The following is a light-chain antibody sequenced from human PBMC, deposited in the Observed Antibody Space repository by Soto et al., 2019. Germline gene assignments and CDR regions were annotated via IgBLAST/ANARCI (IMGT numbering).Light chain of an antibody. CDR1: QSVSSTY. CDR2: GAS. Sequence: ETVLTQSPGTLSVSPGERATLSCRASQSVSSTYLAWYQQKPGQAPRLLIYGASSRATGIPDRFSGSGSGTDFTLTIHRLEPEDFAVYYCQHYGSSPRTFGPGTKVEIK. V-gene: IGKV3-20*01. J-gene: IGKJ1*01. CDR3: QHYGSSPRT.